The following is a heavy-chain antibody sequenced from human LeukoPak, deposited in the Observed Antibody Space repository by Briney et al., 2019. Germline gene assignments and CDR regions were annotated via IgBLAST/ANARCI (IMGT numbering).Heavy chain of an antibody. D-gene: IGHD6-13*01. CDR1: GDTFSSYA. Sequence: ASVKVPRKTSGDTFSSYAISWVRQAPGQGLEWMGGFIPIFGTANYAQKFQGRVTITTDESTSTAYMELSSLRSADTAVYYCARNPGREAAADYWGQGTLVTVSS. CDR3: ARNPGREAAADY. CDR2: FIPIFGTA. V-gene: IGHV1-69*05. J-gene: IGHJ4*02.